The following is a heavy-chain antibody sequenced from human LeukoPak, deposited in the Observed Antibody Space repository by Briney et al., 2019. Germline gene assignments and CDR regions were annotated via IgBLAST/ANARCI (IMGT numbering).Heavy chain of an antibody. D-gene: IGHD6-6*01. J-gene: IGHJ4*02. V-gene: IGHV4-59*08. Sequence: SETLSLTCTLSDGSMSSYYWTWIRQPPGKALEWIGYIYSSGKTNYNPSLKSRVTMSVDTSKNQFSLRLSSVTAADTAVYYCARHRAYSSPSPFDYWGQGTLVTVSS. CDR1: DGSMSSYY. CDR2: IYSSGKT. CDR3: ARHRAYSSPSPFDY.